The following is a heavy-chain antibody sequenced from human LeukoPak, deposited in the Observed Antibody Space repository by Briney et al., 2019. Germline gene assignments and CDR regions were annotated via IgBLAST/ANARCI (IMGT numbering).Heavy chain of an antibody. CDR1: GGSIISGDYY. D-gene: IGHD2-2*01. CDR2: IYYSGST. J-gene: IGHJ3*02. Sequence: SETLSLTCTVSGGSIISGDYYWGWIRQPPGKGLEWIGYIYYSGSTNYNPSLKSRVTISVDTSKNQFSLKLSSVTAADTAVYYCARDCSSTSCWDAFDIWGQGTMVTVSS. CDR3: ARDCSSTSCWDAFDI. V-gene: IGHV4-61*08.